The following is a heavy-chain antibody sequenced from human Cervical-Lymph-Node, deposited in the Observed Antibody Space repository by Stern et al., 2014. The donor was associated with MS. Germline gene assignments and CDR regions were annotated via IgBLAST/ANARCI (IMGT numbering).Heavy chain of an antibody. CDR2: NIPPLGLA. D-gene: IGHD2-15*01. J-gene: IGHJ5*02. CDR3: ARGVVSNRAAATLHNLFDP. CDR1: GGTSSSSYA. V-gene: IGHV1-69*09. Sequence: VQLVESGAEVKKPGSSMNVSCNTSGGTSSSSYAITWMRHAPRQRLEGMGRNIPPLGLANYAQKFQGRVTSTADTSTSTTYMELSSLRSEDTAVYYCARGVVSNRAAATLHNLFDPWGQGTLVTVSS.